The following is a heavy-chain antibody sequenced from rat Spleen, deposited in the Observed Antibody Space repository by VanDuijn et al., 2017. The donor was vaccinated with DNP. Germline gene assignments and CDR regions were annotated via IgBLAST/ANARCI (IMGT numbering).Heavy chain of an antibody. CDR3: TKDLQWYAMDA. Sequence: EVQLVESGGGLVQPGRSLKLSCVASGFTFSDHNMAWVRQAPKKGLEWVATISFDGRSTFYRDSVRGRVTISRDNAENTVYLQMNSLRSEDTATYYCTKDLQWYAMDAWGQGTSVTVSS. D-gene: IGHD1-1*01. CDR2: ISFDGRST. CDR1: GFTFSDHN. J-gene: IGHJ4*01. V-gene: IGHV5-7*01.